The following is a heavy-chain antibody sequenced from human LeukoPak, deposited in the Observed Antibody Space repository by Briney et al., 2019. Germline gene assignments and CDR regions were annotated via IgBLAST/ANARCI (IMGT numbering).Heavy chain of an antibody. CDR2: INNSGST. CDR3: AAWELTYYYYGMDV. J-gene: IGHJ6*02. Sequence: SETLSLTCAVYGGSFSGYYWSWIRPPPGKGLEWIGEINNSGSTNDNPSLKRRVTISVDTSKNQFFLKLSSVTAADTAVYYGAAWELTYYYYGMDVWGQGTTVTVSS. V-gene: IGHV4-34*01. CDR1: GGSFSGYY. D-gene: IGHD1-26*01.